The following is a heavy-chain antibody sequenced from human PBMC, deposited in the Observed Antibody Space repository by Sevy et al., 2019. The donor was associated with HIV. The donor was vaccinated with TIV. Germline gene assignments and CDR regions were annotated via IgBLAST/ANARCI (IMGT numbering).Heavy chain of an antibody. Sequence: GGSLRLSCAASGFTFSSYAMHWVRQAPGKGLEWVAVISYDGSNKYYANSVKGRLTNPRDNSKKTLYLQMNSVRAEDTAVYYCARDFSTMIVVDYYYYIDVRGKGTTVTVSS. V-gene: IGHV3-30-3*01. J-gene: IGHJ6*03. CDR1: GFTFSSYA. D-gene: IGHD3-22*01. CDR3: ARDFSTMIVVDYYYYIDV. CDR2: ISYDGSNK.